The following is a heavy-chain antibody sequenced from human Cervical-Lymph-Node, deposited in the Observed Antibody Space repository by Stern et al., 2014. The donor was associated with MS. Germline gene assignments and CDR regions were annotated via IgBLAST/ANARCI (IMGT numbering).Heavy chain of an antibody. CDR2: IIYSGSS. V-gene: IGHV4-31*02. Sequence: QVQLQESGLGLVKPSQTLSLTCTVSGGSITRGGDYWSWVRQRPGKGLEWVGYIIYSGSSYYNPSLKSRVTISVDTSKNQFSLRLTSVTAADTAVYYCARFSLFGEYYFDSWGQGTLVTVSS. D-gene: IGHD3-10*01. J-gene: IGHJ4*02. CDR3: ARFSLFGEYYFDS. CDR1: GGSITRGGDY.